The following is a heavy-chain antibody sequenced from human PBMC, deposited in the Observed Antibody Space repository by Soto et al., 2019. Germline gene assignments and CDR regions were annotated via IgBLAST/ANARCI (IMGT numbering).Heavy chain of an antibody. CDR2: IYYSGST. V-gene: IGHV4-31*03. Sequence: PSETLSLACTVSGGSISSGGYYWSWIRQHPGKGLEWIGYIYYSGSTYYNPSLKSRVTISVDTSKNQFSLKLSSVTAADTAVYYCARVFGFGGMDVWGQGTTVTVSS. J-gene: IGHJ6*02. CDR3: ARVFGFGGMDV. D-gene: IGHD3-10*01. CDR1: GGSISSGGYY.